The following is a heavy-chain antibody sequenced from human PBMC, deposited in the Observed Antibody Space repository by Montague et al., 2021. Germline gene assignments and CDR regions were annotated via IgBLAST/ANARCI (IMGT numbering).Heavy chain of an antibody. D-gene: IGHD2-8*01. Sequence: SETLSLTCTVSGGSISRSSYYWGWIRQPPGEGLEWIGSIYSSGSTYYNPSLKSRVTISADTSKNQFSLKLSSVTAADTAVYSCTRPGGYCTNDTCYFWFAPWGQGILVTVSS. CDR3: TRPGGYCTNDTCYFWFAP. CDR2: IYSSGST. CDR1: GGSISRSSYY. J-gene: IGHJ5*02. V-gene: IGHV4-39*01.